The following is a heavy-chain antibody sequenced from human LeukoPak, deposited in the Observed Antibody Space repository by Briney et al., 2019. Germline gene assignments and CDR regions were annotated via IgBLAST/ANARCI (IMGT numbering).Heavy chain of an antibody. CDR2: IYTSGST. V-gene: IGHV4-61*02. CDR1: GGSISSGSYY. J-gene: IGHJ1*01. Sequence: SETLSLTCTVSGGSISSGSYYWSWIRQPAGKGLEWIGRIYTSGSTNYNPSLKSRVTISVDTSSNQFSLNLRSVTAADTAVYYCARRRYYDGSGYLEWGQGTLLSVSS. CDR3: ARRRYYDGSGYLE. D-gene: IGHD3-22*01.